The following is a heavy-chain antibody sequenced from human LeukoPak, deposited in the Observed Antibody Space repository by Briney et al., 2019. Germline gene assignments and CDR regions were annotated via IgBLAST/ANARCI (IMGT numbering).Heavy chain of an antibody. Sequence: PGGSLRLSCAASGFTFSSYAMSWVRQAPGKGLEWVSAISGSGGSTYYADSAKGRFTISRDNSKNTLYLQMNSLRAEDTAVYYCAKDIRQAAGTYYFDYWGQGTLVTVSS. J-gene: IGHJ4*02. CDR1: GFTFSSYA. V-gene: IGHV3-23*01. D-gene: IGHD6-13*01. CDR2: ISGSGGST. CDR3: AKDIRQAAGTYYFDY.